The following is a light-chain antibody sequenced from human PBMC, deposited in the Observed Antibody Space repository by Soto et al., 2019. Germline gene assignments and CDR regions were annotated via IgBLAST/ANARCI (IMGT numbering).Light chain of an antibody. CDR1: SSNIASNY. Sequence: QSVLTQPPSASGTPGQRVTISCSGSSSNIASNYVSWYQQLPGTAPKLLIYRNDQRPSGVPDRFSGSKSGTSASLAISGLRSEDEADYYCSTWDGSLSRPVFGGGTKLTVL. CDR2: RND. J-gene: IGLJ3*02. V-gene: IGLV1-47*01. CDR3: STWDGSLSRPV.